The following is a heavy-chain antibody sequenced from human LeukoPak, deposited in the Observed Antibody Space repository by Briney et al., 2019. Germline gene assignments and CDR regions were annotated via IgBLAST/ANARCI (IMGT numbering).Heavy chain of an antibody. CDR3: ARDLWCSSTSCYESDAFDI. Sequence: GGSLRLSCAASGFTFSSYWMSWVRQAPGKGLEWVANIKQDGSEKYYVDSVKGRFTISRDNAKNSLYLQMNSLRAEDTAVDYCARDLWCSSTSCYESDAFDIWGQGTMVTVSS. CDR2: IKQDGSEK. V-gene: IGHV3-7*04. J-gene: IGHJ3*02. CDR1: GFTFSSYW. D-gene: IGHD2-2*01.